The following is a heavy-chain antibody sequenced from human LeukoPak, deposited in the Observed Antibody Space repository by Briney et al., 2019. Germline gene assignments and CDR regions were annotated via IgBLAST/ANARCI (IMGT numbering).Heavy chain of an antibody. CDR3: ARAREEMTYYDFWSGYHRSYMDV. V-gene: IGHV3-48*01. CDR1: GFTFSSYS. J-gene: IGHJ6*03. Sequence: PGGSLRLSCAASGFTFSSYSMNWVRQAPGKGLEWVSYISSSSSTIYCADSVKGRFTISRDNAKNSLYLQMNSLRAEDTAVYYCARAREEMTYYDFWSGYHRSYMDVWGKGTTVTVSS. D-gene: IGHD3-3*01. CDR2: ISSSSSTI.